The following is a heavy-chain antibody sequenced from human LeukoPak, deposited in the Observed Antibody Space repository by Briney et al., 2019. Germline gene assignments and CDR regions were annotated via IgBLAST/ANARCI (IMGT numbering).Heavy chain of an antibody. CDR1: GDSISYHNYY. J-gene: IGHJ3*01. V-gene: IGHV4-39*01. CDR2: VYYTGNT. Sequence: SETLSLTCAVSGDSISYHNYYWDWIRQPPGKGLGWIGTVYYTGNTYYNPSLKSRVAISVDTSKNQFSLQLTSMTAADTAVYYCARLRAMAGHRGGFDFWGRGTMVTVSS. CDR3: ARLRAMAGHRGGFDF. D-gene: IGHD6-19*01.